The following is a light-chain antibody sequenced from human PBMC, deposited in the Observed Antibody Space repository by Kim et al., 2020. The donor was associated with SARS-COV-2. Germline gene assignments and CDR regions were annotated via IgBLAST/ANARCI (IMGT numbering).Light chain of an antibody. CDR1: QSVSSY. CDR3: QQRSNWPSYT. J-gene: IGKJ2*01. V-gene: IGKV3-11*01. Sequence: LSPGERATLSCRASQSVSSYLAWYQQKPGQAPRLLIYDASNRAAGIPARFSGSGSGTDFTLTISSLEAEDFAVYYCQQRSNWPSYTFGQGTKLEI. CDR2: DAS.